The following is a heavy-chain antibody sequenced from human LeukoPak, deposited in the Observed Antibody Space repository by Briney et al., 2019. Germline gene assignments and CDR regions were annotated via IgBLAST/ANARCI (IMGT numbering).Heavy chain of an antibody. CDR2: INSGGSST. CDR3: STGSGHAFGI. Sequence: PGGSLRLSCAASGFTFSSYWMHWVRQVPGKGLVWVSRINSGGSSTSYADSVKGRFTISRDNAKNTLYVQMNSLRAEDTAVYYCSTGSGHAFGIWGRGTMVTVSS. CDR1: GFTFSSYW. D-gene: IGHD3-10*01. V-gene: IGHV3-74*01. J-gene: IGHJ3*02.